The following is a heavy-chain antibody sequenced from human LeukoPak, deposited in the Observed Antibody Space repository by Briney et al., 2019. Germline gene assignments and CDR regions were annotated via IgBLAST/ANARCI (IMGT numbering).Heavy chain of an antibody. D-gene: IGHD4-23*01. J-gene: IGHJ6*03. V-gene: IGHV1-69*13. CDR2: IIPIIGAS. Sequence: SVTLSRTGSGGTFTSYTISWERDGPGQGLELVGGIIPIIGASNNAQKYQGSVTISADESTSTAYMELSSLRSEDTAVYYCARGLSGGNGFLDDYYYFMVVWGKGTTVTVSS. CDR1: GGTFTSYT. CDR3: ARGLSGGNGFLDDYYYFMVV.